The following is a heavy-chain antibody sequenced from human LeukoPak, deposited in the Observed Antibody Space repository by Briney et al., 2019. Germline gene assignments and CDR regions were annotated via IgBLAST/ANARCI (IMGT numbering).Heavy chain of an antibody. V-gene: IGHV3-7*01. J-gene: IGHJ4*02. D-gene: IGHD1-14*01. CDR3: TRDRSRAEDD. Sequence: GGSLTLTCAAYGFTFSGLWMSWLRPAPGKGLEAGANLNQGGSDKSYVDSVKGRFTSSRDNANNLLYLQMNSLRGEDTAVYYCTRDRSRAEDDWGQGTLVTVSS. CDR2: LNQGGSDK. CDR1: GFTFSGLW.